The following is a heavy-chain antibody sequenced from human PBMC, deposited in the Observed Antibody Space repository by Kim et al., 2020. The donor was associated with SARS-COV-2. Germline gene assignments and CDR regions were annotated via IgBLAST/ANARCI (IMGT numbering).Heavy chain of an antibody. Sequence: GGSLRLSCAASGFTFSSYSMNWVRQAPGKGLEWVSSISSSSSYIYYADSVKGRFTISRDNAKNSLYLQMNSLRAEDTAVYYCARDYYDSSRHLGYFQHWGQGTLVTVSS. V-gene: IGHV3-21*04. J-gene: IGHJ1*01. CDR3: ARDYYDSSRHLGYFQH. D-gene: IGHD3-22*01. CDR1: GFTFSSYS. CDR2: ISSSSSYI.